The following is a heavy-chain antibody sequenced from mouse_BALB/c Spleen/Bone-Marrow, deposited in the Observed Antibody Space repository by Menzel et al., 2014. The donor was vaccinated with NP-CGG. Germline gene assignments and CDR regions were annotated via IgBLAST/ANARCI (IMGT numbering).Heavy chain of an antibody. Sequence: EVQLQQSGAELVKPGASVDFSCTASGFNIKDIYMHWVKQRPEQGLEWIGRIDPANGNTKYDPKFQGKATITADTSSNTAYLQLSSLTSEDTAVYYCARYDYGWYFSVWGAGTTVTVSS. CDR1: GFNIKDIY. V-gene: IGHV14-3*02. CDR2: IDPANGNT. D-gene: IGHD2-4*01. J-gene: IGHJ1*01. CDR3: ARYDYGWYFSV.